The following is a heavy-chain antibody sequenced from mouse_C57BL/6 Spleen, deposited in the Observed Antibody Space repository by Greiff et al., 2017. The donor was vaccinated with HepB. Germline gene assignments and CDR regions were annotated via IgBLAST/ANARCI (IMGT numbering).Heavy chain of an antibody. D-gene: IGHD2-3*01. CDR2: ISSGGDYI. Sequence: EVKLVESGEGLVKPGGSLKLSCAASGFTFSSYAMSWVRQTPEKRLEWVAYISSGGDYIYYADTVKGRFTISRDNARNTLYLQMSSLKSEDTAMYYCTRDDGYYRFAYWGQGTLVTVSA. CDR1: GFTFSSYA. J-gene: IGHJ3*01. CDR3: TRDDGYYRFAY. V-gene: IGHV5-9-1*02.